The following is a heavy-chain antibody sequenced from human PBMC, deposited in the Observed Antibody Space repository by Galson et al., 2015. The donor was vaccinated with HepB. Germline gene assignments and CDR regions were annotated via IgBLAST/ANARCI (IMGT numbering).Heavy chain of an antibody. D-gene: IGHD6-19*01. V-gene: IGHV3-30-3*01. CDR3: ARPSLGQWLESFDY. J-gene: IGHJ4*02. CDR1: GFTFSSYA. Sequence: SLRLSCAASGFTFSSYAMHWVRQAPGKGLEWVAVISYDGSNKYYADSVKGRFTISRDNSKNTLYLQMNSLRAEDTAVYYCARPSLGQWLESFDYWGQGTLVTVSS. CDR2: ISYDGSNK.